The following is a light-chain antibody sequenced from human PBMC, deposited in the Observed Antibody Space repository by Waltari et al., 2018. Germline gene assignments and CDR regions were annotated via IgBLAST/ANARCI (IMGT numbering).Light chain of an antibody. J-gene: IGLJ3*02. CDR1: RSDVGGYNS. CDR3: NSYTSSSTWV. CDR2: DVS. V-gene: IGLV2-14*01. Sequence: QSALTQPASVSGSPRHSITISCTGTRSDVGGYNSVSWYQQHPGKAPKLMIFDVSKRPSGVSNRFSGSKSGSTASLTISGLQAEDEADFYCNSYTSSSTWVFGGGTKLTVL.